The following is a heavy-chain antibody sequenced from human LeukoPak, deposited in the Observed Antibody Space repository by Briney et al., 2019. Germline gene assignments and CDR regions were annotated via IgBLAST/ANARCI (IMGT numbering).Heavy chain of an antibody. CDR1: GFTFSSYG. CDR2: IRYDGSNK. CDR3: AREVAAAYYFDY. D-gene: IGHD6-13*01. J-gene: IGHJ4*02. Sequence: GGSLRLSCAASGFTFSSYGMHWVRQAPGKGLEWVAFIRYDGSNKKYSDSVKGRFTISRDNAKNSLYLQMNSLRAEDTAVYYCAREVAAAYYFDYWGQGTLVTVSS. V-gene: IGHV3-30*02.